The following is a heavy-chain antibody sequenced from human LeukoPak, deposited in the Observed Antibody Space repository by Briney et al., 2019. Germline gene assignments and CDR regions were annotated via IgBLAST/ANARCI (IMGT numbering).Heavy chain of an antibody. CDR1: GITFSNYW. V-gene: IGHV3-7*01. D-gene: IGHD3-16*01. Sequence: GGSLRLSCAASGITFSNYWMSWVRQAPGKGLEWVANIKQDGSEKYYVDSVEGRFTISRDNAKNSLYLQMNNLRAEDTAVYYCARVHSHGGYPWGQGTLVTVSS. CDR2: IKQDGSEK. J-gene: IGHJ5*02. CDR3: ARVHSHGGYP.